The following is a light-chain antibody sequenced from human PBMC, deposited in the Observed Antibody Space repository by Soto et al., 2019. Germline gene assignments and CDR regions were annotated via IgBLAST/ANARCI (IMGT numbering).Light chain of an antibody. V-gene: IGKV3-15*01. J-gene: IGKJ4*01. CDR1: QSVSSN. CDR3: QQYSNWPLT. Sequence: EIVMTQSPATLSVSPGERATLSCRASQSVSSNLAWYQQNPGQAPRLLIYDASTRATGIPARFIGSGSATAFTLTITSLQSGDFAVYYCQQYSNWPLTFGGGTKVEIK. CDR2: DAS.